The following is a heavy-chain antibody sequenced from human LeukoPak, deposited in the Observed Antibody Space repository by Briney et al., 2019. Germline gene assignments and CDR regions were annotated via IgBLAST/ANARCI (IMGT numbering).Heavy chain of an antibody. Sequence: PGGSLRLSCAASGFTFSDYYMSWIRQAPGKGLEWVSYISSSGSTIYYADSVKGRFTISRDNSKNTLYLQMNSLRAEDTAVYYCAKEDWYNRYYFDYWGQGTLVTVSS. J-gene: IGHJ4*02. V-gene: IGHV3-11*04. D-gene: IGHD1/OR15-1a*01. CDR3: AKEDWYNRYYFDY. CDR2: ISSSGSTI. CDR1: GFTFSDYY.